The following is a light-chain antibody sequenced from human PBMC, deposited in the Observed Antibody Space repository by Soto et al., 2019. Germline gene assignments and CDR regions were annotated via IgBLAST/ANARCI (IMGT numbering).Light chain of an antibody. J-gene: IGKJ4*01. V-gene: IGKV3-20*01. CDR1: QSVSSSY. CDR3: QQYGSSLPLT. CDR2: GAS. Sequence: EIVFTQSPCTLSLSPLERSTLSCRASQSVSSSYLAWYQQKPGQAPRLLIYGASSRATGIPDRFSGSGSGTDFTLTINRLEPEDFALYYCQQYGSSLPLTFGGGTKVDIK.